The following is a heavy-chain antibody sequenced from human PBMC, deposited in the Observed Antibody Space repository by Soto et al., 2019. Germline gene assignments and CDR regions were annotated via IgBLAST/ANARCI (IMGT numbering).Heavy chain of an antibody. CDR2: MNPNSGNT. D-gene: IGHD1-1*01. V-gene: IGHV1-8*01. J-gene: IGHJ4*02. Sequence: QVQLVQSAAEVKKPGASVKVSCKASGYSFTSYDINWVRQATGQGLEWMGWMNPNSGNTGYAQKCQGRVTMTTNTSISTAYMKLSSLRSEDTAVYYCARERYGLFDYWGQGTLVTVSS. CDR3: ARERYGLFDY. CDR1: GYSFTSYD.